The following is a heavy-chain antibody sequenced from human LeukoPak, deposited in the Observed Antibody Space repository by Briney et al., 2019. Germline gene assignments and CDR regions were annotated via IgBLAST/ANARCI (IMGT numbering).Heavy chain of an antibody. CDR1: GGSISTYF. CDR2: IYTTETT. CDR3: ATDHRGARLAFDI. J-gene: IGHJ3*02. Sequence: SETLSLTXTVSGGSISTYFWSWIGQPAGKGLEWIGRIYTTETTNYNPSLKSRITMSVDTSKNQFSLKLSSVTAADTAVYYCATDHRGARLAFDIWGQGTMVTVSS. D-gene: IGHD3-10*01. V-gene: IGHV4-4*07.